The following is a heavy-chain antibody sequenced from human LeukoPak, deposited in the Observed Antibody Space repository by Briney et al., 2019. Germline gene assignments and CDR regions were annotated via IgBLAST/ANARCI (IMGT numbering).Heavy chain of an antibody. J-gene: IGHJ4*02. D-gene: IGHD3-16*01. CDR3: ASRQGDYVRGSYADF. Sequence: GGSLRLSCVASGITVSSNYMSWVRQAPGKGLEWVSFLYRGGNTYYADSVKGRFTISRDNSKNTVFLQMSSLRAEDTAVYYCASRQGDYVRGSYADFWGQGTMLTVSS. CDR1: GITVSSNY. V-gene: IGHV3-66*01. CDR2: LYRGGNT.